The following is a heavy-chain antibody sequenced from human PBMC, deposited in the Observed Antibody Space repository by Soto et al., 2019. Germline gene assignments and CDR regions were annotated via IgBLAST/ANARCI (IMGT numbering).Heavy chain of an antibody. CDR2: ISYDASNT. D-gene: IGHD3-9*01. CDR1: GFTFGTYS. J-gene: IGHJ4*02. V-gene: IGHV3-30-3*01. CDR3: ATPQRGYFGLDY. Sequence: QVQVVESGGGVVQAGRSLRLSCTASGFTFGTYSMHWVRQAPGKGLEWVAVISYDASNTYYADSVKGRFTISRDNSKNALFLEMNSLGPEDTAVYYGATPQRGYFGLDYWGQGILVTVSS.